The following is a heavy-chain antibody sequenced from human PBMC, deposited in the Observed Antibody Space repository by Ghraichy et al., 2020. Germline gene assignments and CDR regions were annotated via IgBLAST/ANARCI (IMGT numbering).Heavy chain of an antibody. J-gene: IGHJ2*01. D-gene: IGHD6-13*01. Sequence: GSLRLSCAASGFTFSSYSMNWVRQAPGKGLEWVSYISSSSSTIYYADSVKGRFTISRDNAKNSLYLQMNSLRDEDTAVYYCARLIAAAGTRYWYFDLWGRGTLVTVSS. CDR1: GFTFSSYS. CDR3: ARLIAAAGTRYWYFDL. V-gene: IGHV3-48*02. CDR2: ISSSSSTI.